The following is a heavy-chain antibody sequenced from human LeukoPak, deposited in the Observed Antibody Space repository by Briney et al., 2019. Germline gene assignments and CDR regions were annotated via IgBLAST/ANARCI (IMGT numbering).Heavy chain of an antibody. D-gene: IGHD3-22*01. V-gene: IGHV4-59*01. CDR1: GGSISSYY. Sequence: SETLSLTCTVSGGSISSYYWSWIRQPPGKGLEWSGYIYYSGSTNYNPSLKSRVTISEDTSKNQFSLKLSSVTAADTAVYYCARAPGGYDSSGYYSDAFDIWGQGTMVTVSS. CDR3: ARAPGGYDSSGYYSDAFDI. CDR2: IYYSGST. J-gene: IGHJ3*02.